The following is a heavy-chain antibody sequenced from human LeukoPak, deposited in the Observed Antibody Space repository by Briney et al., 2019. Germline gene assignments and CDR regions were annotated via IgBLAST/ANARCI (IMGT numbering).Heavy chain of an antibody. CDR2: IYYSGST. D-gene: IGHD3-9*01. CDR1: GGSISSYY. V-gene: IGHV4-59*01. Sequence: SETLSLTCTVSGGSISSYYWSWIRQPPGKGLEWIGYIYYSGSTNYNPSLKSRVTISVDTSKNQFSLKLSSVTAADTAVYYCARVGLLRYFDWLSNFDYWGQGTLVTVSS. CDR3: ARVGLLRYFDWLSNFDY. J-gene: IGHJ4*02.